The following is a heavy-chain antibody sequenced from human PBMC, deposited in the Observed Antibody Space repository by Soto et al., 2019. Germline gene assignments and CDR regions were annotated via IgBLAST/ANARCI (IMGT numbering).Heavy chain of an antibody. CDR3: AKDPIVVVPPRLFDY. V-gene: IGHV3-30-3*01. Sequence: PGGSLRLSCSASGFSFSFSPMHWVRQAPGKGPEWVALISYDGTNKFYADSVKGRFTISRDNSKSTLYLQVDSLRPEDAAVYYCAKDPIVVVPPRLFDYWGQGTLVTVSS. D-gene: IGHD3-22*01. CDR1: GFSFSFSP. J-gene: IGHJ4*02. CDR2: ISYDGTNK.